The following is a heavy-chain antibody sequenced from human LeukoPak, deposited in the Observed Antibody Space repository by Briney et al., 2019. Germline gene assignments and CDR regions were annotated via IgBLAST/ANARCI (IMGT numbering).Heavy chain of an antibody. CDR3: ARGSDSSGYGADFDY. CDR2: INHSGST. CDR1: GGSFSGYY. J-gene: IGHJ4*02. V-gene: IGHV4-34*01. D-gene: IGHD3-22*01. Sequence: SETLSLTCAVYGGSFSGYYWSWIRQPPGKGLEWIGEINHSGSTNYDPSRKSRVTISVDTSKNQFSLKLSSVTAADTAVYYCARGSDSSGYGADFDYWGQGTLVTVSS.